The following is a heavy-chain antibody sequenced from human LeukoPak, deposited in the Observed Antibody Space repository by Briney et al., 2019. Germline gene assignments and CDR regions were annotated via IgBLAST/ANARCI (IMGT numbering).Heavy chain of an antibody. CDR2: MNPNSGNT. CDR1: GYTFTSYD. CDR3: ARSEVGSIFGVVISYYYYGMDV. Sequence: ASVKVSCKASGYTFTSYDINWVRQATGQGLEWMGWMNPNSGNTGYAQKFQGRVTMTRNTSISTAYMELSSPRSEDTAVYYCARSEVGSIFGVVISYYYYGMDVWGQGTTVTVSS. D-gene: IGHD3-3*01. V-gene: IGHV1-8*01. J-gene: IGHJ6*02.